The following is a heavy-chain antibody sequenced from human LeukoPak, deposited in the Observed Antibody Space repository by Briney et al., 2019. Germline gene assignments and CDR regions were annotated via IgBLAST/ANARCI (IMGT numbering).Heavy chain of an antibody. Sequence: GGSLRLSCAASGFTVSSNYMNWVRQAPGKGLEWVSVIYGGGNIYYADSVKGRFTISRDNSKNTLYLQMNSLRAEDTAVYYCARGAGYNYPYYFDYWAREPWSPSPQ. D-gene: IGHD5-24*01. V-gene: IGHV3-53*01. CDR1: GFTVSSNY. J-gene: IGHJ4*02. CDR2: IYGGGNI. CDR3: ARGAGYNYPYYFDY.